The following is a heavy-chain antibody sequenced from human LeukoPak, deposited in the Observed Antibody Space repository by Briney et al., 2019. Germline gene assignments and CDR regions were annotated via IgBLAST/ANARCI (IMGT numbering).Heavy chain of an antibody. Sequence: ASVKVSCKASGYTFTSYYIHWVRQAPGQGLEWMGIFNPSTDGTTYAQKFQGRVTMTRDTSTSTVYMELSSLRFEDTAVYYCARRHPGDGYNYWTGYYFDYWGQGTLVTASS. V-gene: IGHV1-46*01. CDR3: ARRHPGDGYNYWTGYYFDY. CDR2: FNPSTDGT. D-gene: IGHD5-24*01. J-gene: IGHJ4*02. CDR1: GYTFTSYY.